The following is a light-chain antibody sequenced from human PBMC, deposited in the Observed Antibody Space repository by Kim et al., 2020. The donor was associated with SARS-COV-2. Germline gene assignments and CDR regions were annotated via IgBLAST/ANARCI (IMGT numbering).Light chain of an antibody. J-gene: IGKJ4*01. CDR2: KTS. CDR1: QAIVAW. CDR3: QQYLIYSSMT. Sequence: SVGERVTIPCRASQAIVAWVAWYQQKPGKAPRLLMYKTSVLEPGVPSRFSGSGFGTEFALTISSLQPDDSGTYFCQQYLIYSSMTFGGGTKVDIK. V-gene: IGKV1-5*03.